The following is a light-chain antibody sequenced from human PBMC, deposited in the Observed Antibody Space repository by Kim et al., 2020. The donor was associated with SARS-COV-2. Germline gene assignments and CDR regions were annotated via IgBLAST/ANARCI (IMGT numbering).Light chain of an antibody. CDR1: QGVSRSC. CDR3: QQYSSSPAT. J-gene: IGKJ1*01. Sequence: SPGERATLSCRAGQGVSRSCLAWYQQKPGQAPRLLIYGASSRATGIPDRFSGSGSGTDFTLTITRLEPEDFAVYYCQQYSSSPATFGQGTKVDIK. V-gene: IGKV3-20*01. CDR2: GAS.